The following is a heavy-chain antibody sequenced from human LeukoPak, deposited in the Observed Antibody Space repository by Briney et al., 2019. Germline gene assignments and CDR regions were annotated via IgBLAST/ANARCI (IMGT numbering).Heavy chain of an antibody. CDR1: GGTFSSET. CDR2: IIPILGIA. J-gene: IGHJ5*02. CDR3: ARGVHDYDFWSGYFYWFDP. D-gene: IGHD3-3*01. Sequence: GASVKVSXKASGGTFSSETISWVGQARGQGIEWRGRIIPILGIANYAQKFQGRVTITADKSTSTAYMELSSLRSEDTAVYYCARGVHDYDFWSGYFYWFDPWGQGTLVTVSS. V-gene: IGHV1-69*02.